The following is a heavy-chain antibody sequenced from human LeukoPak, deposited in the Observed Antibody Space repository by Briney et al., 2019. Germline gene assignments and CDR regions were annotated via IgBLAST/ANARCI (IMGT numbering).Heavy chain of an antibody. Sequence: PGGSLRLSCAASGFTFSSYSMNWVRQAPGKGLEWVSSISSSSYIYYADSVKGRFTMSRDNANNSLYLQMNRLRAEDAAVYYCARQGYCSSASCLDAFDIWGQGTMVTVSS. CDR3: ARQGYCSSASCLDAFDI. D-gene: IGHD2-2*01. V-gene: IGHV3-21*01. CDR1: GFTFSSYS. J-gene: IGHJ3*02. CDR2: ISSSSYI.